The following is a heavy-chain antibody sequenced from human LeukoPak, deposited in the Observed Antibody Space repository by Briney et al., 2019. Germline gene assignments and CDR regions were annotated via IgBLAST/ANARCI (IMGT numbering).Heavy chain of an antibody. CDR1: EDTFNNYW. J-gene: IGHJ4*02. CDR3: ARLVGYCSSTSCYTPFDY. D-gene: IGHD2-2*02. CDR2: IFPGDSDT. Sequence: GESLKISCEASEDTFNNYWIAWVRQVPGKGLEWVGIIFPGDSDTRYSPSFQGQVTISADKSISTAYLQWSSLKASDTAMYYCARLVGYCSSTSCYTPFDYWGQGTLVTVSS. V-gene: IGHV5-51*01.